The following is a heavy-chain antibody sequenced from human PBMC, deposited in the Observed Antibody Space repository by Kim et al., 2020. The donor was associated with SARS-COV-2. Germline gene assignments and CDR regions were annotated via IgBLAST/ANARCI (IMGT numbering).Heavy chain of an antibody. J-gene: IGHJ4*02. Sequence: SETLSLTCTVSGDSISSSSFYWDWIRQPPGRGLEWIGSVFATGKTFYNSTLTSRVTVSVDTSKNQFSLKLRSVTAADTAVYYCARYRVQWELSHYFDYWGQGILVTVS. CDR3: ARYRVQWELSHYFDY. CDR2: VFATGKT. CDR1: GDSISSSSFY. V-gene: IGHV4-39*01. D-gene: IGHD1-26*01.